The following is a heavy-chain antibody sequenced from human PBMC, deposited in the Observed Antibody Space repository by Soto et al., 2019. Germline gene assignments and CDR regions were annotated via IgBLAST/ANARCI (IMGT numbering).Heavy chain of an antibody. J-gene: IGHJ4*02. V-gene: IGHV4-30-2*01. D-gene: IGHD4-17*01. CDR2: IYHSGST. Sequence: ASETLSVTSAVSGGSISSGGYSWSWIRQPPGKGLEWIGYIYHSGSTYYNPSLKSRVTISVDRSKNQFSLKLSSVTAADTAVYYCARHNYGDYSFDYWGQGTLVTVSS. CDR3: ARHNYGDYSFDY. CDR1: GGSISSGGYS.